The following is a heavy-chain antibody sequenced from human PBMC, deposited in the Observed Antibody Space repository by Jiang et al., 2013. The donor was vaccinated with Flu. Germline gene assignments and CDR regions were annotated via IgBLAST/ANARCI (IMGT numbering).Heavy chain of an antibody. V-gene: IGHV4-59*01. CDR2: VYYSGST. D-gene: IGHD3/OR15-3a*01. CDR3: ARDYDFWSTGGGLDV. J-gene: IGHJ6*02. CDR1: VPPSAVIT. Sequence: SLHLALSLVPPSAVITGAGSGSPHGKGLEWIGHVYYSGSTNYNPSLESRVTISVDTSKNQFSLKLTSVTAADTAVYYCARDYDFWSTGGGLDVWGQGTTVTVSS.